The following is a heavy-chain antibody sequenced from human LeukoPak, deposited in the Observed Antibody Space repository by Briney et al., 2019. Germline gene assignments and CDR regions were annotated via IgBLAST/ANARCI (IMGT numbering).Heavy chain of an antibody. V-gene: IGHV1-18*01. CDR1: GYTFTNFG. J-gene: IGHJ4*02. Sequence: GASVKVSCKASGYTFTNFGISWVRQVPGQGLEWMGWISASNGNTKSVQKFQGRVTMTTDTSTTTAYMELRRLRSDDTAVYFCARDPGELIVPTTCDYWGQGTLVTVSS. CDR3: ARDPGELIVPTTCDY. CDR2: ISASNGNT. D-gene: IGHD5-12*01.